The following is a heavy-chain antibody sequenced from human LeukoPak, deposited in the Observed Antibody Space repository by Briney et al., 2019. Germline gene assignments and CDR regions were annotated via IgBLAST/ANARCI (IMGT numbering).Heavy chain of an antibody. J-gene: IGHJ4*02. CDR2: IYYSGST. D-gene: IGHD3-22*01. CDR3: ARHYDSSGYYPYYFDY. Sequence: SETLSLTCTVSGGSITSYYWSWIRQPPGKGLEWIGYIYYSGSTNYNPSLKSRVTISVDTSKNQFSLKLSSVTAADTAVYYCARHYDSSGYYPYYFDYWGQGNPGHRLL. V-gene: IGHV4-59*08. CDR1: GGSITSYY.